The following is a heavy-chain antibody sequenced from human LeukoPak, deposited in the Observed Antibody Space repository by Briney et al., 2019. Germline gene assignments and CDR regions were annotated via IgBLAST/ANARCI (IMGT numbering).Heavy chain of an antibody. Sequence: ASVKVSCKASGYTFTSYGISWVRQAPGQGLEWMGWISVYNGNTNYAQKLQGRVTMTTDTSTSTAYMELRSLKSDDTAMYYCARDRVRRSTTGGAFDIWGQGTMVTVSS. V-gene: IGHV1-18*01. J-gene: IGHJ3*02. CDR2: ISVYNGNT. CDR3: ARDRVRRSTTGGAFDI. CDR1: GYTFTSYG. D-gene: IGHD2/OR15-2a*01.